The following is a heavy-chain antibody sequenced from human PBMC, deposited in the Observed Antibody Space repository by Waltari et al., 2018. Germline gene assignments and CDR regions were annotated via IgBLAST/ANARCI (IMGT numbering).Heavy chain of an antibody. CDR1: GGSISSSSYY. CDR3: ARSRNYGQNANANGAFDI. D-gene: IGHD4-17*01. J-gene: IGHJ3*02. CDR2: IYYSGST. Sequence: QLQLQESGPGLVKPSETLSLTCTVSGGSISSSSYYWGWIRQPPGKGLEWIGSIYYSGSTYYNPSLKSRVTISVDTSKNQFSLKLSSVTAADTAVYYCARSRNYGQNANANGAFDIWGQGTMVTVSS. V-gene: IGHV4-39*07.